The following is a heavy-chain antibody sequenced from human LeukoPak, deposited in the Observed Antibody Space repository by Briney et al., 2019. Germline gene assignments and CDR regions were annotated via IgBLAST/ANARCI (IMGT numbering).Heavy chain of an antibody. CDR1: GYTFTSYD. CDR2: MNPNSGNT. Sequence: ASVKVSCKASGYTFTSYDINWVRQATGQGLEWMGWMNPNSGNTGYAQKLQGRVTMTTDTSTSTAYMELRSLRSDDTAVYYRARLANIAVAGTGDYWGQGTLVTVSS. D-gene: IGHD6-19*01. V-gene: IGHV1-8*01. CDR3: ARLANIAVAGTGDY. J-gene: IGHJ4*02.